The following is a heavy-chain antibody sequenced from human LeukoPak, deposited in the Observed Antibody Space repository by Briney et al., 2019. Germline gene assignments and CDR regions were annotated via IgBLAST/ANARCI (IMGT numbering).Heavy chain of an antibody. V-gene: IGHV4-34*01. CDR3: ARDRKYYYDSSGYYTLPHNWFDP. D-gene: IGHD3-22*01. CDR2: INHSGST. CDR1: GGSISSYY. Sequence: SETLSLTCTVSGGSISSYYWSWIRQPPGKGLEWIGEINHSGSTNYDPSLKSRVTISTDTSKNQCSLKLNSVTAADTAVYYCARDRKYYYDSSGYYTLPHNWFDPWGQGTLVTVSS. J-gene: IGHJ5*02.